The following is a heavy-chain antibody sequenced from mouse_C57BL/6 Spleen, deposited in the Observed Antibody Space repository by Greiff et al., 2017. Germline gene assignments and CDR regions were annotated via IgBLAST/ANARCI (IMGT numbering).Heavy chain of an antibody. CDR3: AREGYYWYFDV. D-gene: IGHD2-2*01. CDR1: GYAFSSSW. CDR2: IYPGDGDT. V-gene: IGHV1-82*01. J-gene: IGHJ1*03. Sequence: VQRVESGPELVKPGASVKISCKASGYAFSSSWMNWVKQRPGKGLEWIGRIYPGDGDTNYNGKFKGKATLTADKSSSTAYMQLSSLTSEDSAVYFCAREGYYWYFDVWGTGTTVTVSS.